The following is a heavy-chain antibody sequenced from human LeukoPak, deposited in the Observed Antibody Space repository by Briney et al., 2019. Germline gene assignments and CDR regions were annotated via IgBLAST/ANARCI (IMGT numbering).Heavy chain of an antibody. CDR1: GFTFSNYA. V-gene: IGHV3-23*01. D-gene: IGHD5-12*01. CDR3: ARGPSGYHNT. CDR2: INNSGGRT. J-gene: IGHJ4*02. Sequence: PGGSLRLSCAASGFTFSNYAMNWVRQAPGKGLEWVSSINNSGGRTYYADSVKGRFTISRDNSKNTLYLQMNSLRAEDTAVYYCARGPSGYHNTGGQGTLVTVSS.